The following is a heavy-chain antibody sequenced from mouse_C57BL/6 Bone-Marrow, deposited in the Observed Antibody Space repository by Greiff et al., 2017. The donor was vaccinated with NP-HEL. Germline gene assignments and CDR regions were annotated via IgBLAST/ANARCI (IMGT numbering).Heavy chain of an antibody. Sequence: VKLVESGAELARPGASVKLSCKASGYTFTSYGISWVKQRTGQGLEWIGEIYPRSGNTYYNEKFKGKATLTADKSSSTAYMELRSLTSEDSAVYFCARVGSSPFAYWGQGTLVTVSA. J-gene: IGHJ3*01. CDR3: ARVGSSPFAY. D-gene: IGHD1-1*01. CDR2: IYPRSGNT. V-gene: IGHV1-81*01. CDR1: GYTFTSYG.